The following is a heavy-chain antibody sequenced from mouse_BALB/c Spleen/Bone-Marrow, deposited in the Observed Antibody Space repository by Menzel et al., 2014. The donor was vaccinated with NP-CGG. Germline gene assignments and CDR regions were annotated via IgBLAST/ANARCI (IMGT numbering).Heavy chain of an antibody. CDR1: GYAFTNYL. V-gene: IGHV1-54*01. Sequence: QVQLQQSGAELVRPGTSVKVSCKASGYAFTNYLIEWIGVINPGSGGTNYNEKFKGKATLTADKSSSTAYMQLSSLASDESAVYFCARRYLGEFDYWGQGTTLTVSS. D-gene: IGHD2-14*01. CDR3: ARRYLGEFDY. J-gene: IGHJ2*01. CDR2: INPGSGGT.